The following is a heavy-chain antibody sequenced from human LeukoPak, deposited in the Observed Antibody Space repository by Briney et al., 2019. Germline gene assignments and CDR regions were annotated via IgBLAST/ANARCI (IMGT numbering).Heavy chain of an antibody. CDR2: IYYSGST. CDR1: GGSISSYY. Sequence: SETLSLTCTVSGGSISSYYWSWIRQPPGKGLEWIGHIYYSGSTNYNPSLKSRVTISVDTSKNQFSLKLSSVTAADTAVYYCAKTYSSGLYYGMDVWGQGTTVTVSS. V-gene: IGHV4-59*01. CDR3: AKTYSSGLYYGMDV. D-gene: IGHD6-19*01. J-gene: IGHJ6*02.